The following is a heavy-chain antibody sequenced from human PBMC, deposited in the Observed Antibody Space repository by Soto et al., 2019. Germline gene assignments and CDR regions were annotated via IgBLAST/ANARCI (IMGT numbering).Heavy chain of an antibody. CDR3: ARLHYDFWSGYTHYYYYYGMDV. CDR1: GGSISSSSYY. D-gene: IGHD3-3*01. CDR2: IYYSGST. V-gene: IGHV4-39*01. Sequence: PSETLSLTCTVSGGSISSSSYYWGWIRQPPGKGLEWIGSIYYSGSTYYNPSLKSRVTISVDTSKNQFSLKLSSVTAADTAVYYCARLHYDFWSGYTHYYYYYGMDVWGQGTKVTVSS. J-gene: IGHJ6*02.